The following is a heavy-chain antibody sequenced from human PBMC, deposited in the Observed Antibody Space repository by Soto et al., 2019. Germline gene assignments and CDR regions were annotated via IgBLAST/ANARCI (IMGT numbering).Heavy chain of an antibody. CDR3: AIDDEDGSYCDLGY. J-gene: IGHJ4*01. V-gene: IGHV3-30-3*01. CDR1: GFPFSNYI. CDR2: ILHDGNNE. D-gene: IGHD3-10*01. Sequence: QVQLVESGGGVVQPGRSLRLSCAASGFPFSNYIMHWVRQAPGKGLEWVAIILHDGNNEYYAYSVKGRFTISRDNSKNSLYLQMNSLRTEDTAMYYCAIDDEDGSYCDLGYWGLGTLVTVSS.